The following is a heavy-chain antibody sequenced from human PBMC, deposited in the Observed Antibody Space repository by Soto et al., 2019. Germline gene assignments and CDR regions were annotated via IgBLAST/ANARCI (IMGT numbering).Heavy chain of an antibody. Sequence: SETLSLTCTVSGGSISSGGYYWSWIRQHPGKGLEWIGYIYYSGSTYYNPSLKSRVTISVDTSKNQFSLKLSSVTAADTAVYYCARVGGMLIQIWLQLDAFDIWGQGTMVTVSS. V-gene: IGHV4-31*03. CDR3: ARVGGMLIQIWLQLDAFDI. J-gene: IGHJ3*02. CDR2: IYYSGST. CDR1: GGSISSGGYY. D-gene: IGHD5-18*01.